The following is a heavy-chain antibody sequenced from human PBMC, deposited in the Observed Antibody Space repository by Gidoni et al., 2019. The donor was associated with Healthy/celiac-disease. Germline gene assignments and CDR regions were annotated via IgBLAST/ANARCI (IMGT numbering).Heavy chain of an antibody. CDR3: AKEPRYRAPFDY. D-gene: IGHD3-9*01. CDR2: ISGSGVST. J-gene: IGHJ4*02. CDR1: GFTFSSYA. Sequence: EVQLLESGGGLVQPGGSLRLSCAAPGFTFSSYAMSWDRQAPGKGLEWVSAISGSGVSTYYANSVKGRFTISRDNSKNTLYLQMNSLRAEDTAVYYCAKEPRYRAPFDYWGQGTLVTVSS. V-gene: IGHV3-23*01.